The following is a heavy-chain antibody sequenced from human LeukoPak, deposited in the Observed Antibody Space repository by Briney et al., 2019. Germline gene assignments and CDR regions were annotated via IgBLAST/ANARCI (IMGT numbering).Heavy chain of an antibody. CDR3: ARSPGSYPFFDS. V-gene: IGHV1-69*05. D-gene: IGHD3-10*01. Sequence: ASVKVSCKASGGTFSSYAISWVRQAPGQGLEWMGGIIPIFGTANYAQKFQGRFTITRDTSASTAYMELSSLRSEDTAVYYCARSPGSYPFFDSWGQGTLVTVSS. CDR2: IIPIFGTA. CDR1: GGTFSSYA. J-gene: IGHJ4*02.